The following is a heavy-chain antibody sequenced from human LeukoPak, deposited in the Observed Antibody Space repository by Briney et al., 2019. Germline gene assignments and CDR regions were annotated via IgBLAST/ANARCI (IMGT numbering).Heavy chain of an antibody. CDR2: INPSGGST. CDR1: GCIFTSYY. Sequence: ASVKVSCKASGCIFTSYYIHWVRQAPGQGLEWMGVINPSGGSTTYAQKFQGRVTMTRDTSTSTVYMELSGLRSEDTALYYCARADGRKDAFDIWGQGTLVTVSS. J-gene: IGHJ3*02. CDR3: ARADGRKDAFDI. V-gene: IGHV1-46*01.